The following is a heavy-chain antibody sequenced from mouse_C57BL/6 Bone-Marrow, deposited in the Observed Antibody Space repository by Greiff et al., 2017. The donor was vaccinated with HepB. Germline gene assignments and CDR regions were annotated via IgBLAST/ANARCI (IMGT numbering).Heavy chain of an antibody. CDR2: IYPGSGST. Sequence: QVQLQQPGAELVKPGASVKMSCKASGYTFTSYWITWVKQRPGQGLEWIGDIYPGSGSTNYNEKFKSKDTLTVDTSSSTAYMQLSSLTSEDSAVYYCARGEIYYYGSSYVWYFDVWGTGTTVTVSS. J-gene: IGHJ1*03. CDR3: ARGEIYYYGSSYVWYFDV. D-gene: IGHD1-1*01. V-gene: IGHV1-55*01. CDR1: GYTFTSYW.